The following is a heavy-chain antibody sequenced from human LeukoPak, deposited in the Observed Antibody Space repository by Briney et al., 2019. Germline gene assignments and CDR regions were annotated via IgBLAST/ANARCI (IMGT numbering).Heavy chain of an antibody. CDR2: IYYSGST. D-gene: IGHD6-19*01. CDR3: ASSVAEYAFDI. J-gene: IGHJ3*02. V-gene: IGHV4-39*01. CDR1: GGSISSSSYY. Sequence: SETLSLTCTVSGGSISSSSYYWGWIRQPPGKGLEWSGSIYYSGSTYYNPSLKSRVTISVDTSKNQFSLKLSSVTAADTAVYYCASSVAEYAFDIWGQGTMVTVSS.